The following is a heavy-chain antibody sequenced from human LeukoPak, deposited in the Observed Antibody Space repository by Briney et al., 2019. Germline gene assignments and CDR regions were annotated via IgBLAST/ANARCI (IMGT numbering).Heavy chain of an antibody. CDR3: ARDNSGYDVSIDY. Sequence: GGSLRLSCAASGFTFSSYEMNWVRQAPGKGLEWVSYISSSGSTIYYADSVKGRFTISRDNAKNSLYLQMNSLRAEDTAVYYCARDNSGYDVSIDYWGQGTLVTVSS. CDR1: GFTFSSYE. J-gene: IGHJ4*02. D-gene: IGHD5-12*01. CDR2: ISSSGSTI. V-gene: IGHV3-48*03.